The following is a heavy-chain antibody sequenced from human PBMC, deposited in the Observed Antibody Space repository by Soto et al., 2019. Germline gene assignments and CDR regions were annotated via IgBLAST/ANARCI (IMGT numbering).Heavy chain of an antibody. CDR1: GDSVSSNSAA. CDR2: TYYRSKWYN. J-gene: IGHJ6*02. Sequence: SQTLSLTCAISGDSVSSNSAAWNWIRQSPSGGLEWLGRTYYRSKWYNDYAVSVKSRITINPDTSKNQFSLQLNSVTPEDTAVYYCARDRLAVAGNHAFYYYYYGLDVWGQGTTVTVSS. D-gene: IGHD6-19*01. CDR3: ARDRLAVAGNHAFYYYYYGLDV. V-gene: IGHV6-1*01.